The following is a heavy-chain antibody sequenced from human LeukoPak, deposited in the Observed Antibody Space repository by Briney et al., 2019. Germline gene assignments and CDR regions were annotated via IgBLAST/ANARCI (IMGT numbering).Heavy chain of an antibody. Sequence: TPSETLSLTCAVYGGPFSGYYWSWIRQPPGKGLEWIGEINHSGSTNYNPSLKSRVTISVDTSKNQFSLKLSSVTAADTAVYYCAREGRGYSSSWDYYFDYWGQGTLVTVSS. CDR1: GGPFSGYY. CDR2: INHSGST. V-gene: IGHV4-34*01. J-gene: IGHJ4*02. CDR3: AREGRGYSSSWDYYFDY. D-gene: IGHD6-13*01.